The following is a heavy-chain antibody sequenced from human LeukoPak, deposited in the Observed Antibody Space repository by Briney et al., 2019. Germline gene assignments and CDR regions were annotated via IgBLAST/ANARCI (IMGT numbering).Heavy chain of an antibody. Sequence: AGGSLRLSCAASGFTFSSYAMSWVRQAPGKGLEWVSAISGSGGSTYYADSVKGRFTISRDSSKNTLYLQMNSLRAEDTAVYYCAKDGMTVTTSPDYWGQGTLVTVSS. V-gene: IGHV3-23*01. CDR1: GFTFSSYA. CDR2: ISGSGGST. CDR3: AKDGMTVTTSPDY. D-gene: IGHD4-17*01. J-gene: IGHJ4*02.